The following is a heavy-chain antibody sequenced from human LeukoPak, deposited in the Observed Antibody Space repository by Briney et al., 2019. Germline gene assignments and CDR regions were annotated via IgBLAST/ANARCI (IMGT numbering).Heavy chain of an antibody. CDR1: GGSISSGDYY. D-gene: IGHD7-27*01. CDR3: ARGTGSLGYNWFDP. CDR2: IYYSGST. Sequence: PSQTLSLTCTVSGGSISSGDYYWSWIRQPPGKGLEWIGYIYYSGSTYYNPSLKSRVTISVDTSKNQFSLTLSSVTAADTAVYYCARGTGSLGYNWFDPWGQGTLVTVSS. V-gene: IGHV4-30-4*08. J-gene: IGHJ5*02.